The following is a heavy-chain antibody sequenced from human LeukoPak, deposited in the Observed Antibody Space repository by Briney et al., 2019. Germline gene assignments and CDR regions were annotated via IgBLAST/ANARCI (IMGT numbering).Heavy chain of an antibody. CDR2: ISAYNGNT. V-gene: IGHV1-18*01. CDR3: ARALTTVTRRFDP. J-gene: IGHJ5*02. D-gene: IGHD4-17*01. Sequence: GASVKVSCKASGYTSTSYGISWVRQAPGQGLEWMGWISAYNGNTNYAQKLQGRVTMTTDTSTSTAYMELRSLRSDDTAVYYRARALTTVTRRFDPWGQGTLVTVSS. CDR1: GYTSTSYG.